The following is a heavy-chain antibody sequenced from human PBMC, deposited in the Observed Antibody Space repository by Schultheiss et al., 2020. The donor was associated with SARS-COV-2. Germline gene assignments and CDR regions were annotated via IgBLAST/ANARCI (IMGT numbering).Heavy chain of an antibody. CDR2: IYDSGST. CDR3: AREDYYYYYGMDV. CDR1: GDSISSGGSY. Sequence: SETLSLTCTVSGDSISSGGSYWSWIRQHPGKGLEWIGYIYDSGSTYYSPSLKSRLTISVDTSKNQFSLKLSSVTAADTAVYYCAREDYYYYYGMDVWGQGTTVTVSS. V-gene: IGHV4-31*03. J-gene: IGHJ6*02.